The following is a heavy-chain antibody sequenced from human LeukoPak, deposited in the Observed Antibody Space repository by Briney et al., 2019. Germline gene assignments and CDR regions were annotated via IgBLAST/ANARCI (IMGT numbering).Heavy chain of an antibody. CDR1: GYAFTSYY. CDR3: AREGGVATIDY. CDR2: INPSGGST. Sequence: GASVKVSCKASGYAFTSYYMHWVRQAPGQGLEWMGIINPSGGSTSYAQKFQGRVTMTRDMSTSTVYMELSSLRSEDTAVYYCAREGGVATIDYWGQGTLVTVSS. V-gene: IGHV1-46*01. D-gene: IGHD5-12*01. J-gene: IGHJ4*02.